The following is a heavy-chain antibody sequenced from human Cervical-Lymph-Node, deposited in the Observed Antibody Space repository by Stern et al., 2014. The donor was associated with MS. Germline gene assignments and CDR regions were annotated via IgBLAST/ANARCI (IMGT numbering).Heavy chain of an antibody. D-gene: IGHD6-19*01. CDR2: VKQDGSEK. V-gene: IGHV3-7*01. Sequence: EVHLVESGGGLVQPGGSLRLSCAASGFTFSNYWMNWVRQAPGKGLEWVASVKQDGSEKYYVDSVKGRFTISRDNAKNSLYLQMNSLRAEDTAVYYCARGAAVGYWGQGTLVTVSS. CDR3: ARGAAVGY. CDR1: GFTFSNYW. J-gene: IGHJ4*02.